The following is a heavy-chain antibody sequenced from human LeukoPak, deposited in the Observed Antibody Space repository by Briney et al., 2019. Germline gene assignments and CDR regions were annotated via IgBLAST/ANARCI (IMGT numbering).Heavy chain of an antibody. J-gene: IGHJ4*02. CDR2: IIPILGIA. CDR3: AREGGGSGYDSPFDY. V-gene: IGHV1-69*04. Sequence: SVKVSCKASGGTFSSYAISWVRQAPGQGLEWMGRIIPILGIANYAQKFQGRVTITADKSTSTAYMELSSLRSEDTAVYYCAREGGGSGYDSPFDYWGQGTLVTVSS. CDR1: GGTFSSYA. D-gene: IGHD5-12*01.